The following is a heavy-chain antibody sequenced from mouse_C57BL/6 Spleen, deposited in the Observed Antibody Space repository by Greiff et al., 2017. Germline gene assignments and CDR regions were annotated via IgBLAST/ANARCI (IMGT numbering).Heavy chain of an antibody. J-gene: IGHJ1*03. CDR3: ARDRYVDV. V-gene: IGHV3-6*01. CDR1: GYSITSGYY. CDR2: ISYDGSN. Sequence: ESGPGLVKPSQSLSLTCSVTGYSITSGYYWNWIRQFPGNKLEWMGYISYDGSNNYNPSLKNRISITRDTSKNQFFLKLNSVTTEDTATYYCARDRYVDVWGTGTTVTVSS.